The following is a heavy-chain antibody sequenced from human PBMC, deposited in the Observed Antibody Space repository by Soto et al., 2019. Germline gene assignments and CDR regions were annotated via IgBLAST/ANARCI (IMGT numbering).Heavy chain of an antibody. J-gene: IGHJ6*02. CDR2: IWYDGSNK. D-gene: IGHD1-1*01. Sequence: WVAVIWYDGSNKYYADSVKGRFTISRDNSKNPLYLQMNSLRAEDTAVYYCAREGTSSGTSYYYYYGMDVWGQGTTVTVS. V-gene: IGHV3-33*01. CDR3: AREGTSSGTSYYYYYGMDV.